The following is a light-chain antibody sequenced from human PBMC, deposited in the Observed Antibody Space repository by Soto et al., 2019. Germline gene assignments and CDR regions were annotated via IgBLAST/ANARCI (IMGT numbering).Light chain of an antibody. J-gene: IGKJ2*02. Sequence: EIVMTQSPVTLSVSPGERATLSCRASQSVGRNLAWCQQRPGQAPRLLIYDASTRADGIPARFTGSGSGTEFTLNITSPQSEDAAVYYCQQYNGWPRTFGQGTKLEF. CDR2: DAS. CDR3: QQYNGWPRT. CDR1: QSVGRN. V-gene: IGKV3-15*01.